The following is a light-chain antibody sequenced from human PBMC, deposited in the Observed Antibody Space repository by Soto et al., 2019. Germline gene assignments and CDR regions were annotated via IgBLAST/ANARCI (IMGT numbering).Light chain of an antibody. CDR3: QQHGSLPYT. J-gene: IGKJ5*01. CDR1: QSLRTTD. V-gene: IGKV3-20*01. Sequence: EIVWTQSPGTLSLSPVQRATLSCRASQSLRTTDLGWYQQRSGQPPRLVVHGTFSTASGIPARFSGSGSGTDFTLTISRLEPEDSAVYYCQQHGSLPYTFCRGTLLEIQ. CDR2: GTF.